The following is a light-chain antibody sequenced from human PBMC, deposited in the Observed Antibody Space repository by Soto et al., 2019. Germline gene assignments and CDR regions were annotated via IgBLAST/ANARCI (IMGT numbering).Light chain of an antibody. CDR2: DVS. CDR3: SSYTSSSTPYVV. V-gene: IGLV2-14*01. Sequence: QSALTQPASVSGSPGQSITISCTGTRSDVGGYNYVSWYQQHPGKAPKLIIYDVSNRPSGVSNRFSGSKSGNTASLTISALQAENGADYYCSSYTSSSTPYVVFCGGTELTV. CDR1: RSDVGGYNY. J-gene: IGLJ2*01.